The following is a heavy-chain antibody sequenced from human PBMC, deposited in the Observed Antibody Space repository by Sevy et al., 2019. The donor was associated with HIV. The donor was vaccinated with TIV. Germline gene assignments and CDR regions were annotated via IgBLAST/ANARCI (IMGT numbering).Heavy chain of an antibody. D-gene: IGHD3-22*01. CDR3: MGGSDYYDSSGHLP. CDR1: GGSISSGGYY. J-gene: IGHJ3*01. V-gene: IGHV4-31*03. CDR2: IYYSGST. Sequence: SETLSLTCTVSGGSISSGGYYWSWIRQHPGKGLEWIGYIYYSGSTYYNPSLKSRVTISVDTSKNQFSLKLSSVTAADTAVYYCMGGSDYYDSSGHLPWGQGTMVTVSS.